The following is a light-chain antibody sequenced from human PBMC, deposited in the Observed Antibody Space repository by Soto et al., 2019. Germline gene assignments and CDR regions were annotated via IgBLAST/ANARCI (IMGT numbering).Light chain of an antibody. CDR2: EGF. CDR1: SSDVGGSGL. V-gene: IGLV2-23*01. CDR3: CSYAGRSTWDVV. Sequence: QSALTQPASVSGSPAQSITISCTGSSSDVGGSGLVSWYQFHPGKAPKLLIFEGFKRPSGVSNRFSGSKSGSTASLTISGLQTEDEADYYCCSYAGRSTWDVVFGGGTKVTVV. J-gene: IGLJ2*01.